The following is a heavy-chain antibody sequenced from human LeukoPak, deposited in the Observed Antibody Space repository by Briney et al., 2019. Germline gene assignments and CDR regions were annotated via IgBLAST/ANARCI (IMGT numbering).Heavy chain of an antibody. Sequence: SETLSLTCAVYGGSFSGYYWSWIRQPPGKGLEWIGEINHSGSTNYNPSLKSRVTMSVDTSKNQFSLKLSSVTAADTAVYYCARGYYDSSGYYDAFDIWGQGTMVTVSS. D-gene: IGHD3-22*01. CDR2: INHSGST. J-gene: IGHJ3*02. CDR1: GGSFSGYY. V-gene: IGHV4-34*01. CDR3: ARGYYDSSGYYDAFDI.